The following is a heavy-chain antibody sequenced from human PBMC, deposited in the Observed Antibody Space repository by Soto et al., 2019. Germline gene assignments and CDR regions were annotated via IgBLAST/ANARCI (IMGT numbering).Heavy chain of an antibody. Sequence: QAQLVQSGAEVKKPGASVKVSCQASGSTFTISDINWVRQATGQGLEWRGWMNRSSGDTGYAQRFQWRVTLTRNTSRSTAYMERSSRRSDDPSVDYWARGPPEGEGVWVQGTLVTVSS. V-gene: IGHV1-8*02. CDR3: ARGPPEGEGV. CDR1: GSTFTISD. D-gene: IGHD2-21*01. J-gene: IGHJ4*02. CDR2: MNRSSGDT.